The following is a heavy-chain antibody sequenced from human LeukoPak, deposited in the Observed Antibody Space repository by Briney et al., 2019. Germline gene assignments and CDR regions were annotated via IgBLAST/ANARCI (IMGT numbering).Heavy chain of an antibody. V-gene: IGHV3-21*01. CDR1: GFTFSSYS. CDR2: ISISSSYI. Sequence: GGSLRLSCAASGFTFSSYSMNWVRQAPGKGLEWVSSISISSSYIYYADSVKGRFTISRDNAKNSLYLQMNSLRAVDTAVYYCARSLRFLEWTPVQDVWGKGTTVTVSS. D-gene: IGHD3-3*01. CDR3: ARSLRFLEWTPVQDV. J-gene: IGHJ6*04.